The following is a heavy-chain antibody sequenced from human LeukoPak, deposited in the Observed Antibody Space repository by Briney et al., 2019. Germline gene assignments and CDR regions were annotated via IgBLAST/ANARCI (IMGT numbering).Heavy chain of an antibody. J-gene: IGHJ4*02. D-gene: IGHD2-15*01. CDR3: AKEVRGGGYSRHFDY. CDR2: ISWNSGSI. Sequence: GGSLRLSCAASGFTFDDYAMHWVRQAPGKGLEWVSGISWNSGSIGYADSVKGRFTISREHAKNSLYLQIDRLRAQDTALYCCAKEVRGGGYSRHFDYWGQGTLVTVSS. V-gene: IGHV3-9*01. CDR1: GFTFDDYA.